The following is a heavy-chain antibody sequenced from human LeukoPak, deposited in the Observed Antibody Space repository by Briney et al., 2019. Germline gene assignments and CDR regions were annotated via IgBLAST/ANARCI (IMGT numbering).Heavy chain of an antibody. V-gene: IGHV4-39*01. CDR3: ARRISGSYYVDYFDY. CDR1: GVSISSSSYY. D-gene: IGHD1-26*01. J-gene: IGHJ4*02. CDR2: IYYSGST. Sequence: SETLSLTCTVSGVSISSSSYYWGWIRQPPGKGLEWIGSIYYSGSTYYNPSLKSRVTISVDTSKNQFSLKLSSVTAADTAVYYCARRISGSYYVDYFDYWGQGTLVTVSS.